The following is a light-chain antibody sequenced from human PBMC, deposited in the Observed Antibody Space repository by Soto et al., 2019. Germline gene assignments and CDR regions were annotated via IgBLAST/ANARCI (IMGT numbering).Light chain of an antibody. CDR3: QQYGDWPLT. V-gene: IGKV3-15*01. J-gene: IGKJ4*01. Sequence: EIVLTQSPATLSVSPGERATISCRASQSVGNNFAWYQQKPGQAPRLLIFATSTRATGVPARFSGSGSGTEFTLTMSSLQSEDFAVYYCQQYGDWPLTFGGGAKVEIE. CDR1: QSVGNN. CDR2: ATS.